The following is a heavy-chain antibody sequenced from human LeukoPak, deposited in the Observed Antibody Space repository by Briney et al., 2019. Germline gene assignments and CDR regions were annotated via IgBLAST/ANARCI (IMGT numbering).Heavy chain of an antibody. CDR3: ARELLNRGADTAMVVGFDY. Sequence: PGGSLRLSCAASGFTFSDYYMSWIRQAPGKGLEWVSYISSSGSTIYYADSVKGRFTISRDNAKNSLYLRMNSLRAEDTAVYYCARELLNRGADTAMVVGFDYWGQGTLVTVSS. D-gene: IGHD5-18*01. J-gene: IGHJ4*02. CDR2: ISSSGSTI. V-gene: IGHV3-11*01. CDR1: GFTFSDYY.